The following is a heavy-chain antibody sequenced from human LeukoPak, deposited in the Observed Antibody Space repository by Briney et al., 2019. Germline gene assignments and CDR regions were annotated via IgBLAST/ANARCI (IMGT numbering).Heavy chain of an antibody. CDR1: GGTFSSYA. CDR3: AKDISAGGGGDGIDN. V-gene: IGHV1-69*04. CDR2: IIPILGIA. Sequence: SVKVSCKASGGTFSSYAISWVRQAPGQGLEWMGRIIPILGIANYAQKFQGRVTITADKSTSTAYMELSSLRAEDTALYYCAKDISAGGGGDGIDNWGQGTLVTVSS. D-gene: IGHD2-21*02. J-gene: IGHJ4*02.